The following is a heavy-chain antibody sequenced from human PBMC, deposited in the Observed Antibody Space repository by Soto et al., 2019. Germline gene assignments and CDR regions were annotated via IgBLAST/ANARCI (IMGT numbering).Heavy chain of an antibody. CDR2: IYPGGSDT. V-gene: IGHV5-51*01. J-gene: IGHJ6*02. D-gene: IGHD2-2*01. CDR1: GYTFTDYW. Sequence: PGEALKISCRGPGYTFTDYWIGWVRQRPGEGLEWSVNIYPGGSDTRYSPSFQGHVTITVDKSTSPAYLQWNTLKASDTAMYYCARHTSNFRYYYYAMDVWGQGTTVTVSS. CDR3: ARHTSNFRYYYYAMDV.